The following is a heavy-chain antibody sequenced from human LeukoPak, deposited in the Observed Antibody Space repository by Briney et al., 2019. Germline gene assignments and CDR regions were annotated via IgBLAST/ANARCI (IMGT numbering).Heavy chain of an antibody. Sequence: GGSLRLSCAASGFTFNTYGMHWVRQAPGKGLEWVAFIRYDGSNKYYADSVKGRFTISRDNSKNTLYLQMNSLRAEDTAVYYCAKELWFGELSTHPLDYWGQGTLVTVSS. CDR2: IRYDGSNK. V-gene: IGHV3-30*02. CDR3: AKELWFGELSTHPLDY. J-gene: IGHJ4*02. CDR1: GFTFNTYG. D-gene: IGHD3-10*01.